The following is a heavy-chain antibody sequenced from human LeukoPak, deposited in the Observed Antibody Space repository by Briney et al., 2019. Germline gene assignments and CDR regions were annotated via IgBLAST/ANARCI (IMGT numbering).Heavy chain of an antibody. Sequence: SETLSLTCAVYGGSFSGYYWSWIRQPPGKGLEWIGEINHSGSTNYNPSLKSRVTISVDTSENQFSLKLSSVTAADTAVYYCASRSSSWYSDWGQGTLVTVSS. CDR3: ASRSSSWYSD. CDR1: GGSFSGYY. V-gene: IGHV4-34*01. CDR2: INHSGST. D-gene: IGHD6-13*01. J-gene: IGHJ4*02.